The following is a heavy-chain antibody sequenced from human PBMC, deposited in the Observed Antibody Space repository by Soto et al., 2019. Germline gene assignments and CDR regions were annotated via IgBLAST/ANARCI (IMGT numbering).Heavy chain of an antibody. D-gene: IGHD3-9*01. V-gene: IGHV3-11*01. Sequence: GGSLRLSCAASGFTFSDYYMSWIRQAPGKGLEWVSYISSSGSTIYYADSVKGRFTISRDNAKNSLYLQMNSLRAEDTAVYYCARRGELRGYDILTGRGQYYYYMDVWGKGTTVTVSS. CDR2: ISSSGSTI. CDR1: GFTFSDYY. CDR3: ARRGELRGYDILTGRGQYYYYMDV. J-gene: IGHJ6*03.